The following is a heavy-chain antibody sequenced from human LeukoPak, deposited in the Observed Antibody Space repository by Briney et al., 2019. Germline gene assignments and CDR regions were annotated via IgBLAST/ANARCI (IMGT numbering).Heavy chain of an antibody. CDR2: IDYSGNT. J-gene: IGHJ4*02. CDR3: ARAGDEDY. Sequence: SSETLSLTCTVPGGSISSGDSYWSWIRQQPGTGPEWIGYIDYSGNTYYNPSLKSRVTISADTSKNQFSLKLSAVTAADTAVYYCARAGDEDYWGQGTLVTVSS. D-gene: IGHD7-27*01. CDR1: GGSISSGDSY. V-gene: IGHV4-31*03.